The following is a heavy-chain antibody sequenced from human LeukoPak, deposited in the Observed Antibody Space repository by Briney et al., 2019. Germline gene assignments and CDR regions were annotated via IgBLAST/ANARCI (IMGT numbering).Heavy chain of an antibody. CDR1: GFTFSSYA. D-gene: IGHD3-10*01. CDR3: AKDGVLWFGELYYYFDY. CDR2: IRYDGSNK. J-gene: IGHJ4*02. V-gene: IGHV3-30*02. Sequence: GGSLRLSCAASGFTFSSYAMHWVRQAPGKGLEWVAFIRYDGSNKYYADSVKGRFTISRDNSKNTLYLQMNSLRAEDTAVYYCAKDGVLWFGELYYYFDYWGQGTLVTVSS.